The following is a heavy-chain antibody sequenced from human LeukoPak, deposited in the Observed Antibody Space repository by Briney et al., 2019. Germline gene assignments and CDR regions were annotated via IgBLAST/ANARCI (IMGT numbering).Heavy chain of an antibody. D-gene: IGHD6-13*01. CDR3: ARARDSSWDY. J-gene: IGHJ4*02. CDR1: GFTFSSYW. Sequence: RGSLRLSCAASGFTFSSYWMSWVRQAPGKGLEWVANIKDDGSEKYYVDSVKGRFTISRDDAKNSLYLQMNSLRAEDTAVYYCARARDSSWDYWGQGTLVTVSA. V-gene: IGHV3-7*03. CDR2: IKDDGSEK.